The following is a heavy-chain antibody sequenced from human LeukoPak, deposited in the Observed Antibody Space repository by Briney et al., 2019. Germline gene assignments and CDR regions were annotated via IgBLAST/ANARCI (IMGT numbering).Heavy chain of an antibody. CDR2: ITGGGSGL. V-gene: IGHV3-23*01. D-gene: IGHD3-9*01. CDR1: GFTFSNYA. CDR3: AKWGDYDVLTGYYVSDY. J-gene: IGHJ4*02. Sequence: RGSLSLSCAASGFTFSNYAMSWVRQAAGRGLEWVSAITGGGSGLYYAGSMKSRFTISRDNSKNTPYLQINSLRAEDTAVYCCAKWGDYDVLTGYYVSDYWGQGTLVTVSS.